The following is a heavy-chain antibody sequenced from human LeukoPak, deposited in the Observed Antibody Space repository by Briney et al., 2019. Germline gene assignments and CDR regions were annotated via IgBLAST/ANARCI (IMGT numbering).Heavy chain of an antibody. J-gene: IGHJ6*02. V-gene: IGHV3-23*01. CDR2: ISGSGGST. CDR3: AKDRLIHSYPYGMDV. CDR1: GFTFSSYA. Sequence: GGSLRLSCAASGFTFSSYAMSWVRQAPGKGLEWVSAISGSGGSTYYADSVKGRFTISRDNSKNTLYLQMNSLRAEDTAVYYCAKDRLIHSYPYGMDVWGQGTTVTVSS. D-gene: IGHD2-2*01.